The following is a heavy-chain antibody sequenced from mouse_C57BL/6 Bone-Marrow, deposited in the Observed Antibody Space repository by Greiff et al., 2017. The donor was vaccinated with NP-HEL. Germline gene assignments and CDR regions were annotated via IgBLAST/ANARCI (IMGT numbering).Heavy chain of an antibody. J-gene: IGHJ4*01. Sequence: EVKLMESGPVLVKPGASVKMSCKASGYTFTDYYMNWVKQSHGKSLEWIGVINPYNGGTSYNQKFKGKATLTVDKSSSTAYMELNSLTSEDSAVYYCARSGVYYGTPYYAMDYWGQGTSVTVSS. CDR1: GYTFTDYY. CDR2: INPYNGGT. D-gene: IGHD1-1*01. CDR3: ARSGVYYGTPYYAMDY. V-gene: IGHV1-19*01.